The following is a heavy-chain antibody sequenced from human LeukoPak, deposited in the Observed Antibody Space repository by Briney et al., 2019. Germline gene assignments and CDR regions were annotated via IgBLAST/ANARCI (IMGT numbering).Heavy chain of an antibody. CDR2: LRYDGSNK. J-gene: IGHJ4*02. CDR3: AKDRATIAAAGTGFDY. V-gene: IGHV3-30*02. D-gene: IGHD6-13*01. CDR1: GFTFSSYG. Sequence: TGRSLRLSCAASGFTFSSYGMHWVRQAPGKGLEGVAFLRYDGSNKYYADSVKGRFTISRDNSKNTVYLQMNSLRAEDTAVYYCAKDRATIAAAGTGFDYWGQGTLVTVSS.